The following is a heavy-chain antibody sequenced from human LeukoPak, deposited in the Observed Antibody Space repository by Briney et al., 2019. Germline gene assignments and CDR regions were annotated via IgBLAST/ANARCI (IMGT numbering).Heavy chain of an antibody. CDR2: INHSGST. J-gene: IGHJ3*02. CDR1: GGSFSGYY. Sequence: PSETLSLTCAVYGGSFSGYYWSWIRQPPGKGLEWIGEINHSGSTNYNPSLKSRVTISEDTSKNQFSLQLNSVTPEDTAVYYCASSSLRGSDAFDIWGQGTMVTVSS. CDR3: ASSSLRGSDAFDI. V-gene: IGHV4-34*01. D-gene: IGHD3-16*01.